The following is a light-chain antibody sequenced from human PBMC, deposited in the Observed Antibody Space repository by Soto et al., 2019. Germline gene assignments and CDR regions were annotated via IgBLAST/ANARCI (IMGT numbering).Light chain of an antibody. CDR3: SSYTSTIRV. CDR2: EVN. V-gene: IGLV2-14*01. J-gene: IGLJ1*01. Sequence: QSALTQPASVSGSPGQSITISCTGTSSDVGGYNYVSWYQHHPGKAPKLMIYEVNNRPSGVSNRFSGSKSGNTASPTISGLQAEDEADYYCSSYTSTIRVFGTGTKLTVL. CDR1: SSDVGGYNY.